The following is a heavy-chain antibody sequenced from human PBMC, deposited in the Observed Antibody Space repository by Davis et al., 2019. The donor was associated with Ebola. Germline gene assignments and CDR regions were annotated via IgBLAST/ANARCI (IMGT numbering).Heavy chain of an antibody. Sequence: GEFLKISCAASGFIFSRYVMSWVRQAPGKGLEWVSTLGTSADTCYADSVKGRFTISRDNSKNTLYLQMNGLRVEDTAIYYCAKDTSNIWFDIWGQGTNVTVSS. J-gene: IGHJ3*02. CDR1: GFIFSRYV. CDR3: AKDTSNIWFDI. V-gene: IGHV3-23*01. D-gene: IGHD1-26*01. CDR2: LGTSADT.